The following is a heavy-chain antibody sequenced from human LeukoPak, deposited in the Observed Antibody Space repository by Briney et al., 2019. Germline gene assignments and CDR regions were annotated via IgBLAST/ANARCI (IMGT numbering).Heavy chain of an antibody. D-gene: IGHD3-22*01. Sequence: GGFLRLSCAASGFTFSSYGMHWVRQAPGKGLEWVAVIWYDGSNKYYADSVKGRFTISRDNSKNTLYLQMNSLRAEDTAVYYCARSTHYYDSSGYYPDLRYWGQGTLVTVSS. CDR2: IWYDGSNK. J-gene: IGHJ4*02. CDR1: GFTFSSYG. CDR3: ARSTHYYDSSGYYPDLRY. V-gene: IGHV3-33*01.